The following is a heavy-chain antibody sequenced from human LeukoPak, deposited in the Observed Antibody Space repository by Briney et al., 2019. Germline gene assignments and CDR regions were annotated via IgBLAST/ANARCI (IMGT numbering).Heavy chain of an antibody. J-gene: IGHJ4*02. V-gene: IGHV3-7*01. CDR3: ATDDVATRHEY. CDR2: LKPDGSDK. D-gene: IGHD6-6*01. Sequence: PGGSLRLSCAASGFTVSSNYMSWVRQAPGKGLEWVANLKPDGSDKYYVDSVKGRFTISRDNAKNSVFLQMNSLRAEDTAVYYCATDDVATRHEYWGQGTLVTVSS. CDR1: GFTVSSNY.